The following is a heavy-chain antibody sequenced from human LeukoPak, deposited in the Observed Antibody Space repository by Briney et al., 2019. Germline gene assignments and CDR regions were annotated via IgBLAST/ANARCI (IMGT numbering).Heavy chain of an antibody. V-gene: IGHV3-74*01. CDR2: INNDESHT. CDR3: TKGTIWLPFDY. CDR1: GFTFSSYW. J-gene: IGHJ4*02. D-gene: IGHD5-18*01. Sequence: PGGSLRLSCAASGFTFSSYWMHWVRQAPGKGLVWVSRINNDESHTTYADSVKGRFTISRDNAKNTLYLQMNSLRVEDTAVYYCTKGTIWLPFDYWGQGTLVTVSS.